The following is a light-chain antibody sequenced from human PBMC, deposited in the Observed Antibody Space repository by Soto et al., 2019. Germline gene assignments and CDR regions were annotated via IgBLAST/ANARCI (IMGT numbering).Light chain of an antibody. J-gene: IGKJ5*01. CDR1: ESASIN. CDR3: QQYNNWPPYT. V-gene: IGKV3-15*01. CDR2: GAS. Sequence: EILMAQSPATLSVSPGERAILSCRASESASINLAWYQQKPGQAPRLLIYGASTRAAGIPARFSGSGSGRKFTLTISSLQSEDFAVYYCQQYNNWPPYTFGQGTRLEIK.